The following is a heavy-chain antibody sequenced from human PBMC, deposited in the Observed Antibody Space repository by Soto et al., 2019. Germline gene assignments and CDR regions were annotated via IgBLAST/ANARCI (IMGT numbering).Heavy chain of an antibody. D-gene: IGHD1-26*01. V-gene: IGHV1-3*01. CDR3: ARASGSHEIPYDY. Sequence: QVQLVQSGAEVKKPGASVKVSCKASGYTFTSYAMHWVRQAPGQRLEWMGWINAGNGNTKYSQKFQGRVTITRDTSASTAYMELSSLRSEDTAVYYCARASGSHEIPYDYWGQGTLVTVSS. J-gene: IGHJ4*02. CDR2: INAGNGNT. CDR1: GYTFTSYA.